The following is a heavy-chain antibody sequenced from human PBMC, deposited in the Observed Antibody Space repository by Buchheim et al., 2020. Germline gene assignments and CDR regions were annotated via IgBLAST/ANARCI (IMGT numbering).Heavy chain of an antibody. V-gene: IGHV3-11*01. Sequence: AASGFTFSDYYMSWIRQAPGKGLEWVSYISSSGSTIYYADSVKGRFTISRDNAKNSLYLQMNSLRAEETAVYYCSREGDLGGQWLARDAFDIWGQGT. CDR3: SREGDLGGQWLARDAFDI. CDR1: GFTFSDYY. J-gene: IGHJ3*02. CDR2: ISSSGSTI. D-gene: IGHD6-19*01.